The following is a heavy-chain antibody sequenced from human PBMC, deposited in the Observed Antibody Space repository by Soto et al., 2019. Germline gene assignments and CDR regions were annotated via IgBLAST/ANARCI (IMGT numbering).Heavy chain of an antibody. D-gene: IGHD6-6*01. J-gene: IGHJ6*02. CDR3: AKDQSSSSSGYYYYGMDV. V-gene: IGHV3-30*18. CDR1: GFTFSSYG. CDR2: ISYDGSNK. Sequence: HPGGSLRLSCAASGFTFSSYGMHWVRQAPGKGLEWVAVISYDGSNKYYADSVKGRFTISRDNSKNTLYLQMNSLRAEDTAVYYCAKDQSSSSSGYYYYGMDVWGQGTTVTVSS.